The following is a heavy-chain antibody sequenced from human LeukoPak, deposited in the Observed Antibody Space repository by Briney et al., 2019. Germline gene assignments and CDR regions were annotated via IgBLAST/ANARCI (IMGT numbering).Heavy chain of an antibody. Sequence: SVKVSCKASGGTFSSYAISWVRQAPGQGLEWMGGIIPIFGTANYAQKFQGRVTITTDESTSTAYMELSSLRSEDTAVYYCARSAFYGSGRYYDYWGQGTLVTVSS. D-gene: IGHD3-10*01. CDR1: GGTFSSYA. CDR3: ARSAFYGSGRYYDY. CDR2: IIPIFGTA. V-gene: IGHV1-69*05. J-gene: IGHJ4*02.